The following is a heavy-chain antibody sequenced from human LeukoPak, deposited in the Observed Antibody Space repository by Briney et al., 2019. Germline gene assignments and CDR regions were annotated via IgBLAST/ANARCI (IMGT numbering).Heavy chain of an antibody. J-gene: IGHJ4*02. D-gene: IGHD2-15*01. CDR2: IKSKTDGGTT. Sequence: PGGSLRLSCAASGFTFSNAWMSWVRQAPGKGLEWVGRIKSKTDGGTTDYAAPVKGRFTISRDDSKNTLYLQMNSLKTEDTAVYYCTTDTVVVVTGRDWGQGTLVTVSS. V-gene: IGHV3-15*01. CDR3: TTDTVVVVTGRD. CDR1: GFTFSNAW.